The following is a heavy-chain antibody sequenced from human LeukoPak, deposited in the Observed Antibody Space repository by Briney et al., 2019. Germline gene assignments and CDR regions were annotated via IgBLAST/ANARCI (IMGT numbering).Heavy chain of an antibody. CDR3: ARFRRGWYFDY. D-gene: IGHD3-10*01. V-gene: IGHV4-38-2*01. Sequence: PSETLSLTCVVSGYSISIGCYWGWIRHPPGKGLEWIESIFHCGNTYYNPSLKSRVTMSVDTSKNQFSLKLTSVTAADTAAYYCARFRRGWYFDYWSQGTLVTVSS. CDR1: GYSISIGCY. CDR2: IFHCGNT. J-gene: IGHJ4*02.